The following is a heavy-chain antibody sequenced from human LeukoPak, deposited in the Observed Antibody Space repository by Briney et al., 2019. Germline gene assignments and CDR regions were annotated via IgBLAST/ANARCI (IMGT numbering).Heavy chain of an antibody. V-gene: IGHV3-30-3*01. Sequence: GSLRLSCAASGFTFSSYAMHWVRPGPGKGLEWVAVISYDGSNKYYADSVKGRFTISRDNSKNTLYLQMNSLRAEDTAVYYCARGTFGGAIVDYWGQGTLVTVSS. CDR2: ISYDGSNK. CDR3: ARGTFGGAIVDY. J-gene: IGHJ4*02. CDR1: GFTFSSYA. D-gene: IGHD3-16*01.